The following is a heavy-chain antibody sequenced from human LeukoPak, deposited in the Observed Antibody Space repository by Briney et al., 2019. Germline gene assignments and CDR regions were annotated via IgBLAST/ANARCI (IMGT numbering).Heavy chain of an antibody. CDR1: GYTFTSYD. J-gene: IGHJ3*02. D-gene: IGHD2-2*01. V-gene: IGHV1-8*03. CDR3: ARAYCSSTSCYAWLDAFDI. Sequence: ASVTVSCKASGYTFTSYDINWVRQATGQGLEWMGWMNPNSGNTGYAQKFQGRVTITRNTSISTAYMELSSLRSEDTAVYYCARAYCSSTSCYAWLDAFDIWGQGTMVTVSS. CDR2: MNPNSGNT.